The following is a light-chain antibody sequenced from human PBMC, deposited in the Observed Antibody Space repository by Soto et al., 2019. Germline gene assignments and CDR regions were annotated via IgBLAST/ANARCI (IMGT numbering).Light chain of an antibody. CDR1: HHIKTY. CDR3: QQYDNLPSIT. CDR2: DAS. J-gene: IGKJ5*01. V-gene: IGKV1-33*01. Sequence: DIQMTQSPSSLSASVGDRVTITCQAGHHIKTYLNWYQQKPGKAPKLLISDASNLETGVPSRFSGSGSGTDFTFNISSLQPEDIATYYCQQYDNLPSITFGQGTRLEIK.